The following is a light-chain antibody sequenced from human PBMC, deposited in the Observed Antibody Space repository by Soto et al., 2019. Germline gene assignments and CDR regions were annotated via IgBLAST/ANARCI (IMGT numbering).Light chain of an antibody. CDR2: DAY. J-gene: IGKJ4*01. CDR1: QSIRSW. CDR3: QQDESYSPLT. Sequence: DIQMTQSPSILSASVGDRVTITCRASQSIRSWLAWYQQKPVKAPKLLIYDAYSLESGVPSRFSGRRSGTEFTLTIAGLQPEDFATYYCQQDESYSPLTFGGGTKVEIK. V-gene: IGKV1-5*01.